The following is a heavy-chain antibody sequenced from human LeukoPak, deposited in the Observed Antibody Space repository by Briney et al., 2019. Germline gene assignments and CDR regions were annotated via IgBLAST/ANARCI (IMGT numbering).Heavy chain of an antibody. CDR3: AREGYDILTGSTRAFDI. D-gene: IGHD3-9*01. J-gene: IGHJ3*02. CDR1: GGSISSGDHY. Sequence: PSQTLSLTCTDSGGSISSGDHYWSWIRQPPGKGLEWLGHIYYRGGTNYNPSLKSRVSISVDTSKNQFSLRLTSVTAADTAVYYCAREGYDILTGSTRAFDIWGHGTKVIVSS. V-gene: IGHV4-30-4*01. CDR2: IYYRGGT.